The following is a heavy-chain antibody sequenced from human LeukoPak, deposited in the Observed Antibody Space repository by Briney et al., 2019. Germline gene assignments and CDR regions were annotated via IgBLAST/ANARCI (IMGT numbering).Heavy chain of an antibody. Sequence: GGSLRLSCAASGFTFSSYGMHWVRQAPGKGLERVAFIRYDGSNKYYADSVKGRFTISRDNSKNTLYLQLNSLRTEDTAVYYCAKSPGGGGSYSCPDYWGQGTLVTVSS. CDR1: GFTFSSYG. CDR2: IRYDGSNK. CDR3: AKSPGGGGSYSCPDY. D-gene: IGHD1-26*01. V-gene: IGHV3-30*02. J-gene: IGHJ4*02.